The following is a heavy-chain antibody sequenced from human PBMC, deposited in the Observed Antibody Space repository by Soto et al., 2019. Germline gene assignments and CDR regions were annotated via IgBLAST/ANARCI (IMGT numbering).Heavy chain of an antibody. Sequence: QVQLVQSGAEVKKPGSSVKVSCKASGGTFSSYTISWVRQAPGQGLEWMGRIIPILGIANYAQKFQGRVTITPNKSTSTAYMELSSLRSEDTAVYYCARAAGKRSLDYWGQGTLVTVSS. CDR2: IIPILGIA. CDR1: GGTFSSYT. J-gene: IGHJ4*02. V-gene: IGHV1-69*02. CDR3: ARAAGKRSLDY. D-gene: IGHD6-13*01.